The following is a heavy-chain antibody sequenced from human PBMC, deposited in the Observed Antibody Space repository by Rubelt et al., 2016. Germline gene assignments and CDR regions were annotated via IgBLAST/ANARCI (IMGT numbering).Heavy chain of an antibody. CDR3: ARDKYGSSFIDY. D-gene: IGHD6-6*01. J-gene: IGHJ4*02. CDR1: GYTFSSYV. V-gene: IGHV7-4-1*02. CDR2: INTKTGDP. Sequence: QVQLVQSGSALKKPGASVKVSCKASGYTFSSYVLNWVRQAPGQGLEWLGWINTKTGDPAYAQGLTGRFVFSLDTSCRRACLQISRLTAEDTAGYYCARDKYGSSFIDYWGQGTLVTVSS.